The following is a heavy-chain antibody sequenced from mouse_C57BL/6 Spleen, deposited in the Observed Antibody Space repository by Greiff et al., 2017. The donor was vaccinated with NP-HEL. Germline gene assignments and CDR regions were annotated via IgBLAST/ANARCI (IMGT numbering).Heavy chain of an antibody. CDR1: GFTFSDYG. J-gene: IGHJ4*01. CDR3: ARLYYGSPYYAMDY. Sequence: EVQVVESGGGLVQPGGSLKLSCAASGFTFSDYGMAWVRQAPRKGPEWVAFISNLAYSIYYADTVTGRFTISRENAKNTLYLEMSSLRSEDTAMYYCARLYYGSPYYAMDYWGQGTSVTVSS. D-gene: IGHD1-1*01. CDR2: ISNLAYSI. V-gene: IGHV5-15*01.